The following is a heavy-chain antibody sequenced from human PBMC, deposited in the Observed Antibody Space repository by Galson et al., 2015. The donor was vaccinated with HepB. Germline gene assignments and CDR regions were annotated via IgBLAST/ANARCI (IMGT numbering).Heavy chain of an antibody. CDR2: INSDGSST. CDR1: GFTFSSYW. V-gene: IGHV3-74*01. CDR3: ASIRHRLRWYQDSVFDY. D-gene: IGHD4-23*01. J-gene: IGHJ4*02. Sequence: SLRLSCAASGFTFSSYWMHWVRQAPGKGLVWVSRINSDGSSTSYADSVKGRFTISRDNAKNTLYLQMNSLRAEDTAVYYCASIRHRLRWYQDSVFDYWGQGTLVTVSS.